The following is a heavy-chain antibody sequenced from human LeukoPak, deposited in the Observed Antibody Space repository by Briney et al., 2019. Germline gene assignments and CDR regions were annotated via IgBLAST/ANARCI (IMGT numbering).Heavy chain of an antibody. CDR1: GYTFTAYP. J-gene: IGHJ5*02. CDR2: INTGNGNT. Sequence: ASVKVSCKASGYTFTAYPLHWVRQAPGQRLEWMGWINTGNGNTIYSQRFQGRVSITRGTSASTAYMELSSLRSEDTAVYYCARAGKGAYYYGSRDNWFDTWGQGTMVAVSS. CDR3: ARAGKGAYYYGSRDNWFDT. D-gene: IGHD3-22*01. V-gene: IGHV1-3*04.